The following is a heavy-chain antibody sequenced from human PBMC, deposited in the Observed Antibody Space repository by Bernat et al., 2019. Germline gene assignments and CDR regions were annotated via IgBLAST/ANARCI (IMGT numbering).Heavy chain of an antibody. CDR2: ISYDGSNK. CDR3: AKDRNWNSAFDY. D-gene: IGHD1-7*01. J-gene: IGHJ4*02. CDR1: GFTFSSYG. Sequence: QVQLVESGGGVVQPGRSLRLSCAASGFTFSSYGMHWVRQAPGKGLEWVAVISYDGSNKYYADSVKGRFTISRDNAKNSLYLQMNSLRAEDTALYYCAKDRNWNSAFDYWGQGTLVTVSS. V-gene: IGHV3-30*18.